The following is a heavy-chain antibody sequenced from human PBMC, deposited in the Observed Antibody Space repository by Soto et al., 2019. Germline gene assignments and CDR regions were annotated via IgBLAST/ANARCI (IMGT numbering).Heavy chain of an antibody. CDR1: GFSFRSHA. Sequence: GSLRLSCVASGFSFRSHAMIWVRQAPGGGLQWVSVISGDGGSIYYADSVKGRFTISRDNSKNMLSLEMNSLRAEDTAVYYCAKVGAAHWYYYGMGVWGQGTTVTVSS. CDR2: ISGDGGSI. J-gene: IGHJ6*02. CDR3: AKVGAAHWYYYGMGV. V-gene: IGHV3-23*01. D-gene: IGHD2-15*01.